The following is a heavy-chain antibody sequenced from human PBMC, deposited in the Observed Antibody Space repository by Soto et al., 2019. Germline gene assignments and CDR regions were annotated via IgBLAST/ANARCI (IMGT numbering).Heavy chain of an antibody. CDR1: GGTFSSYA. Sequence: QVQLVQSGAEVKKPGSSVKVSCKASGGTFSSYAISWVRQAPGQGLEWMGGIISIFGTANYAQKFQGRVTITADDSTSTAYRELSSRRTEDTAVYYCASATCTNGVCYTAGGSEYYGIDVWGQGTTVTVSS. V-gene: IGHV1-69*01. CDR3: ASATCTNGVCYTAGGSEYYGIDV. J-gene: IGHJ6*02. D-gene: IGHD2-8*01. CDR2: IISIFGTA.